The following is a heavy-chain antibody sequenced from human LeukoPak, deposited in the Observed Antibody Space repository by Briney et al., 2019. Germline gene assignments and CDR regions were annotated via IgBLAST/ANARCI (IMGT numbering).Heavy chain of an antibody. CDR2: TYYRSKWYN. CDR3: ARGYSSGWSYYSYYYYYMDV. V-gene: IGHV6-1*01. Sequence: SQTLSLTCAISGDSVSSNSAAWNWIRQSPSRGLEWLGRTYYRSKWYNDYAVSVKSRITINPDTSKNQFSLQLNSVTPEDTAVYYCARGYSSGWSYYSYYYYYMDVWGKGTTVTVSS. D-gene: IGHD6-19*01. CDR1: GDSVSSNSAA. J-gene: IGHJ6*03.